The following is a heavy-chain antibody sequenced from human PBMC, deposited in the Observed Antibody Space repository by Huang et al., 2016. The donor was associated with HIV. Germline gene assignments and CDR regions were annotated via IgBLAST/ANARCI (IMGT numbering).Heavy chain of an antibody. D-gene: IGHD4-4*01. V-gene: IGHV1-69*13. Sequence: QVQLLQSGAEVKKPGSSVKVSCKASGGPFRSYSSAWVRQAPGQGIEWMASLRPVFDSPNDAQKVQGRVRVTADESTSTVYMELRDLRPDDTAVYFCARGSLEYSVSSSLDYWGQGTHVTVSS. CDR2: LRPVFDSP. J-gene: IGHJ4*02. CDR3: ARGSLEYSVSSSLDY. CDR1: GGPFRSYS.